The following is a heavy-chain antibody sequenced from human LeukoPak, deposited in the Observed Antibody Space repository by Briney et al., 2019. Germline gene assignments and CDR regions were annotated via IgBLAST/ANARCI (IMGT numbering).Heavy chain of an antibody. CDR1: GCTFTSYG. Sequence: ASVKVSCKASGCTFTSYGISWVRQAPGQGLEWMGWISAYNGNTNYAQKLQGRVTMTTDTSTSTAYMELRSLRSDDTAVYYCAREIYYYYYMDVWGKGTTVTVSS. CDR3: AREIYYYYYMDV. V-gene: IGHV1-18*01. CDR2: ISAYNGNT. J-gene: IGHJ6*03.